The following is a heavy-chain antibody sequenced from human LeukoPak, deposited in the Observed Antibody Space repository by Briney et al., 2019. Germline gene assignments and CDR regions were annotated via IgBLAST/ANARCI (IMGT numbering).Heavy chain of an antibody. CDR2: IYSGGST. Sequence: GGSLRLSCAASGFTFTSYNMNWVRQAPGKGLEWVSVIYSGGSTYYADSVKGRFTISRDNSKNTLYLQMNSLRAEDTAVYYCARVASSGDGYNRRDYWGQGTLVTVSS. CDR3: ARVASSGDGYNRRDY. D-gene: IGHD5-24*01. CDR1: GFTFTSYN. V-gene: IGHV3-53*01. J-gene: IGHJ4*02.